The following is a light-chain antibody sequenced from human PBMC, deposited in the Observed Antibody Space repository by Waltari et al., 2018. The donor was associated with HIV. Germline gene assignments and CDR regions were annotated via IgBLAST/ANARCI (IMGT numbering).Light chain of an antibody. CDR2: DTS. V-gene: IGLV7-46*01. CDR3: LLSYSGARGV. Sequence: QAVVTQEPSLTVSPGGTVTLPCGSSTGAVTSGHYPYWFQQKPGQAPRTLICDTSNKHSWSPARFSGSLLGGKAALTLSGAQPEDEAEYYCLLSYSGARGVFGGGTKLTVL. CDR1: TGAVTSGHY. J-gene: IGLJ2*01.